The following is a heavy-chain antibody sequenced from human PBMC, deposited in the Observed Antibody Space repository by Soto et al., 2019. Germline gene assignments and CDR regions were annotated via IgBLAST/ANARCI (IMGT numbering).Heavy chain of an antibody. V-gene: IGHV4-34*01. CDR3: ARVFRYYYYYYMDV. Sequence: PSETLSLTCAVYGGSFSGYYWSWIRQPPGKGLEWTGEINHSGSTNYNPSLKSRVTISVDTSKNQFSLKLSSVTAADTAVYYCARVFRYYYYYYMDVWGKGTTVTVSS. CDR2: INHSGST. CDR1: GGSFSGYY. J-gene: IGHJ6*03.